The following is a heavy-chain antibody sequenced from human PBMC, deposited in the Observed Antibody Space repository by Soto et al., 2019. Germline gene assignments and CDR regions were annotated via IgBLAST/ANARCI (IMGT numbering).Heavy chain of an antibody. CDR2: IGGTGTTK. Sequence: GGSLRLSCAASGFTFSDYYMNWIRQAPGKGLEWVSFIGGTGTTKYYADSVKGRFTISRDNAGNSLYLQMTSLRADDTAVYYCARDPKSGISYFDSWGQGVLVTVSS. CDR1: GFTFSDYY. V-gene: IGHV3-11*04. D-gene: IGHD2-8*02. CDR3: ARDPKSGISYFDS. J-gene: IGHJ4*02.